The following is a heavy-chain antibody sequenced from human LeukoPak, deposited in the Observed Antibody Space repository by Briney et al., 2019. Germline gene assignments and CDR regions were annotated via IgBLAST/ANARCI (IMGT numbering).Heavy chain of an antibody. D-gene: IGHD3-10*01. CDR3: AKDGRGVLVRGVIPRLYFDY. V-gene: IGHV3-21*04. J-gene: IGHJ4*02. Sequence: PGGSLRLSCAASGFTFSSYSMNWVRQAPGKGLEWVSSISSSSSYIYYADSVKGRFTISRDNAKNTLYLQMNSLRAEDTAVYYCAKDGRGVLVRGVIPRLYFDYWGQGTLVTVSS. CDR1: GFTFSSYS. CDR2: ISSSSSYI.